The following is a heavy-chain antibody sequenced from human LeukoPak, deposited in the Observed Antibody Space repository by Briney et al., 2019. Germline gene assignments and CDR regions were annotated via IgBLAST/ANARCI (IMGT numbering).Heavy chain of an antibody. J-gene: IGHJ4*02. Sequence: WASVKVSCKASGYTFTSFGITWVRQAPGQGLEWMGGIIPIFGTANYAQKFQGRVTITADESTSTAYMELSSLRSEDTAVYYCARLGVGGKRQFYYDSKRGGYHFDYWGQGTLVTVSS. D-gene: IGHD3-22*01. CDR1: GYTFTSFG. V-gene: IGHV1-69*13. CDR3: ARLGVGGKRQFYYDSKRGGYHFDY. CDR2: IIPIFGTA.